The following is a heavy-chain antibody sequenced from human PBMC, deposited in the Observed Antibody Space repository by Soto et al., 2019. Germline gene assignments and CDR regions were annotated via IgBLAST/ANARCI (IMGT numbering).Heavy chain of an antibody. CDR1: GFTFSSSA. CDR3: AKRSGFWSGSNYYYYMDV. Sequence: GGSLRLSCAASGFTFSSSAMSWVRQAPGKGLEWVSAISDSGGSTYYADSVKGRFTIPRDNSKNTLYLQMNSLRAEDTAVYYCAKRSGFWSGSNYYYYMDVWGKGTTVTVSS. CDR2: ISDSGGST. D-gene: IGHD3-3*01. J-gene: IGHJ6*03. V-gene: IGHV3-23*01.